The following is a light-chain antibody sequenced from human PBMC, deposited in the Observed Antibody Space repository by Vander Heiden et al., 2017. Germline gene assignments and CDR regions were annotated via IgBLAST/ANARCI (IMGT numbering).Light chain of an antibody. J-gene: IGKJ4*01. V-gene: IGKV3-11*01. CDR1: QSVSSY. Sequence: EIVLTQSPATLPLSQGQRATLACRARQSVSSYLAWYQQKPGQAPRLLIYYASNRATGIPARFSGSGSGTDFTLTISSLEPEDFAVYYCQQRSNWPPLTFGGGTKVEIK. CDR3: QQRSNWPPLT. CDR2: YAS.